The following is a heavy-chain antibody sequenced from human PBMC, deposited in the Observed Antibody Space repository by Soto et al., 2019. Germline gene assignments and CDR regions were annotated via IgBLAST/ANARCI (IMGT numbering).Heavy chain of an antibody. Sequence: QVTLKESGPVLVKPTETLTLTCTVSGFSLSNARMGVSWIRQPPGKALEWLAHIFSNDEKSYSTSLKSRLTISKDTSKSQVVLTMTNIDPVDTATYYCARAATTYYYYYYMDVWGKGTTVTVSS. CDR3: ARAATTYYYYYYMDV. CDR1: GFSLSNARMG. D-gene: IGHD6-25*01. V-gene: IGHV2-26*01. CDR2: IFSNDEK. J-gene: IGHJ6*03.